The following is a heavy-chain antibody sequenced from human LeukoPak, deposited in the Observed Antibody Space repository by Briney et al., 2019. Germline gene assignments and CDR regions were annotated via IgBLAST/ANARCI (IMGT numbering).Heavy chain of an antibody. V-gene: IGHV4-38-2*01. J-gene: IGHJ4*02. CDR2: IYPGGTT. D-gene: IGHD6-13*01. CDR3: ARRIASAMTGFDY. CDR1: GYSVSSAHY. Sequence: KPSETLSLTCAVSGYSVSSAHYWGWIRQPPGEGLEWIGTIYPGGTTYYNPSLGSRITTSIDASKNHFSLRLSSVTTADTAVYYCARRIASAMTGFDYWGQGALVAVSS.